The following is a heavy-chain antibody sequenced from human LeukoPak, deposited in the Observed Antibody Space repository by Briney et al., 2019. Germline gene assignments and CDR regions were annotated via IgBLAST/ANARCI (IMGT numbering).Heavy chain of an antibody. J-gene: IGHJ4*02. CDR3: ARDLDYGEKSEDY. CDR1: GFTFINYY. D-gene: IGHD4/OR15-4a*01. Sequence: RASVKVSCKASGFTFINYYMHWVRQAPGQGLEWLGIINLSGGSTHYPQKFQDRDTMTRDTSTSTVYMELSSLRSEDTAVYYCARDLDYGEKSEDYWGQGTLVTVSS. V-gene: IGHV1-46*01. CDR2: INLSGGST.